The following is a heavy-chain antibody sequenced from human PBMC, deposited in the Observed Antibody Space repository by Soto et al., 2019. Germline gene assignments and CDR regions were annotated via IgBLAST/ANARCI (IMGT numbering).Heavy chain of an antibody. Sequence: QITLKESGPTLVKPTQTLTLTCTFSGFSLSTSGVGVGWIRQPPGKALEWLALISWDDDKRYSPSLKSRLTITKDTSKNQVVLTMTNMDPVDTATYYCAHRPRTVGATRYWYFDLWGRGTLVTVSS. CDR1: GFSLSTSGVG. V-gene: IGHV2-5*02. CDR2: ISWDDDK. D-gene: IGHD1-26*01. CDR3: AHRPRTVGATRYWYFDL. J-gene: IGHJ2*01.